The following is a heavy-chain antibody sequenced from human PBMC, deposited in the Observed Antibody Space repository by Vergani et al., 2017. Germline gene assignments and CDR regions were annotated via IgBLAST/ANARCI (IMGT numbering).Heavy chain of an antibody. CDR1: GYTFTGYF. D-gene: IGHD1-26*01. CDR3: AKDRANSGAYPIDF. V-gene: IGHV1-2*02. Sequence: QVRLMQSAAEVKKPGASVRVSCKASGYTFTGYFIHWVRQAHGQGLEWMGWINPNRGVTNYGQKFHGRVTMTSDTSTNTVYMELSRLKSDDTALYYCAKDRANSGAYPIDFRGPGTLVTVSS. CDR2: INPNRGVT. J-gene: IGHJ4*02.